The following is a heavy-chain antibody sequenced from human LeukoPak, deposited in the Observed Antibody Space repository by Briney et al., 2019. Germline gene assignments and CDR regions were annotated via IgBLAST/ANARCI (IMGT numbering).Heavy chain of an antibody. J-gene: IGHJ4*02. V-gene: IGHV4-59*08. D-gene: IGHD2-15*01. CDR1: GGSISSYY. CDR2: IYYSGST. CDR3: ARHNGYCSGGSWDIFDY. Sequence: SETLSLTCTVSGGSISSYYWSWIRQPPGKGLEWIGYIYYSGSTNYNPSLKSRVTISVDTSKNQFSLKLSSVTAADTAVYYCARHNGYCSGGSWDIFDYWGQGTLVTVSS.